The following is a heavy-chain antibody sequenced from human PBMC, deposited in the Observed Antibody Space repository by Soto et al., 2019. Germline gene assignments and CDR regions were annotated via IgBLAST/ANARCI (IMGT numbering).Heavy chain of an antibody. J-gene: IGHJ6*02. CDR2: IYYSGST. Sequence: SETLSLTCTVSGGSISSGGYYWSWIRQHPGKGLEWIGYIYYSGSTYYNPSLKSRVTISVDTSKNQFSLKLSSVTAADTAVYYCARELYYDSSGYQADVWGQGTTVTVSS. CDR3: ARELYYDSSGYQADV. D-gene: IGHD3-22*01. CDR1: GGSISSGGYY. V-gene: IGHV4-31*03.